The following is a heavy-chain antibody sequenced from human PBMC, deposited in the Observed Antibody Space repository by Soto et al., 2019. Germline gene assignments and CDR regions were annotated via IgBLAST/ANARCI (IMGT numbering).Heavy chain of an antibody. J-gene: IGHJ4*02. Sequence: EVHLVESGGGLVKPGGSLRLSCAASGFTLSSYNMNWVRQAPGKGLEWVSSISSSSTYTYYADSVMGRFTISRDNANNSLHLQMKSLRVEDTAVYYCTRRAPVDQWGQGTLVTVSS. CDR2: ISSSSTYT. CDR1: GFTLSSYN. CDR3: TRRAPVDQ. V-gene: IGHV3-21*01.